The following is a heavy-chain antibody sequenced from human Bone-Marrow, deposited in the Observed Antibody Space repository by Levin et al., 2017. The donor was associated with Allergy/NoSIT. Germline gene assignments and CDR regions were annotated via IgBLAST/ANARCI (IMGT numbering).Heavy chain of an antibody. D-gene: IGHD6-19*01. CDR1: GYAFAGYS. V-gene: IGHV1-2*02. J-gene: IGHJ4*02. Sequence: ASVKVSCQASGYAFAGYSIHWVRQAPGQGLQWMGWINPSSGGTTYAQKFQGRVTMTRDTSISTAYMELSRLKSDDTAVYYCSGVALRLLAVAPQAFDVWGQGTLVTVSS. CDR2: INPSSGGT. CDR3: SGVALRLLAVAPQAFDV.